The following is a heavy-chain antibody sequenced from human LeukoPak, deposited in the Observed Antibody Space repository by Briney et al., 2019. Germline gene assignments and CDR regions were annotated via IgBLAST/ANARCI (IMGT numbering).Heavy chain of an antibody. CDR1: GFTFSSYA. J-gene: IGHJ3*02. CDR3: ASPEWLPDSIDI. Sequence: PGRSLRLSCAASGFTFSSYAMHWVRQAPGKGLEWVANIKPDGSEKYYVDSVKGRFTISRDNAKNSLYLQMNNLRAEDTAVYYCASPEWLPDSIDIWGQGTMVTVSS. V-gene: IGHV3-7*01. CDR2: IKPDGSEK. D-gene: IGHD3-3*01.